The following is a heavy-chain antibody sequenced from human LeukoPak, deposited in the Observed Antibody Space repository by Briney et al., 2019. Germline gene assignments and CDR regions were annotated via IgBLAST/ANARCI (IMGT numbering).Heavy chain of an antibody. Sequence: GGSPRLSCAVSGFTFSGSAMHWVRQASGKGLEWVGRIRSKANSYATAYAASVKGRFTISRDDSKNTAYLQMNSLKTEDTAVYYCTSPAGISDYWGQGTLVTVSS. CDR3: TSPAGISDY. J-gene: IGHJ4*02. CDR2: IRSKANSYAT. V-gene: IGHV3-73*01. CDR1: GFTFSGSA. D-gene: IGHD3-10*01.